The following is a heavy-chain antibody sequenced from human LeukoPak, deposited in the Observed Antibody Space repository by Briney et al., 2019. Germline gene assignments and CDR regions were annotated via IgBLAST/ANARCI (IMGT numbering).Heavy chain of an antibody. Sequence: PGGSLRLSCAASGFTFSSYAMSWVRQAPGKGLEWVSAISGSGGSTYYADSVKGRFTISRDNSKNTLYLQMNSLRAEDTAVYYCAKSRSNYVYESSDYWGQGTLVTVSS. J-gene: IGHJ4*02. V-gene: IGHV3-23*01. CDR2: ISGSGGST. D-gene: IGHD4-11*01. CDR1: GFTFSSYA. CDR3: AKSRSNYVYESSDY.